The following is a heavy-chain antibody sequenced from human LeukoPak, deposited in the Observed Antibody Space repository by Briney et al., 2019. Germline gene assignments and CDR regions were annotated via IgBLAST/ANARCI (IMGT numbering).Heavy chain of an antibody. V-gene: IGHV3-30*02. CDR3: AKVAKIAVAGLDY. J-gene: IGHJ4*02. CDR1: GFTFSSYG. Sequence: GGSPRLSCAASGFTFSSYGMHWVRQAPGKGLEWVAFIRYDGSNKYYADSVKGRFTISRDNSKNTLYLQMNSLRAEDTAVYYYAKVAKIAVAGLDYWGQGTLVTVSS. D-gene: IGHD6-19*01. CDR2: IRYDGSNK.